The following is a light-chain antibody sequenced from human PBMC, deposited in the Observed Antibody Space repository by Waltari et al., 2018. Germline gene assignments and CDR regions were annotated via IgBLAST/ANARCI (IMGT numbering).Light chain of an antibody. CDR1: QRIVVW. Sequence: DIQVTQSPSTLAASVGDRITINCRASQRIVVWLAWYQQKPGKAPRLLIYKASYLESGGPSRFSGSASGTAFTLTISSLQADDFATYYCLQYNSYPWTFGQGTTVEIK. J-gene: IGKJ1*01. CDR2: KAS. CDR3: LQYNSYPWT. V-gene: IGKV1-5*03.